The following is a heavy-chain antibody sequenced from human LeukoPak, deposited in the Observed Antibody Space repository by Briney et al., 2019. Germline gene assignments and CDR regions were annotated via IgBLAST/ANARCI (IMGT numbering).Heavy chain of an antibody. CDR2: ISYDGSNK. CDR1: GFTFSSYG. Sequence: GGSLRLSCAASGFTFSSYGMHWVRQAPGKGLEWVAVISYDGSNKYYADSVKGRFTISRDNSKNTLYLQMNSLRAEDTAVYYCARDGSSSGLDYWGQGTLVTVSS. J-gene: IGHJ4*02. D-gene: IGHD6-6*01. V-gene: IGHV3-30*19. CDR3: ARDGSSSGLDY.